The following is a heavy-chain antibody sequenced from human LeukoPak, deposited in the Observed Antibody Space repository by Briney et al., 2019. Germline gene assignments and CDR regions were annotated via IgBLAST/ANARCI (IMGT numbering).Heavy chain of an antibody. CDR3: ATSLGPLTEY. Sequence: PGGALRLSCAASGVALRSNLMHWVRPTPGKGLVWVSRINSGGSGTSYAASVEGRFTISRDNAKNTLYLQMNSLRAEDTAVYYCATSLGPLTEYWGQGTLVTVSS. CDR1: GVALRSNL. D-gene: IGHD7-27*01. J-gene: IGHJ4*02. CDR2: INSGGSGT. V-gene: IGHV3-74*01.